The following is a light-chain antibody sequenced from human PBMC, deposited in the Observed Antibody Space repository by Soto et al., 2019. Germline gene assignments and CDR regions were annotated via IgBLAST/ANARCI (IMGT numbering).Light chain of an antibody. J-gene: IGLJ1*01. CDR1: SSDVGGYNY. Sequence: QSALTQPPSASGPPGQSVTISCTGTSSDVGGYNYVSWYQQHPGKAPKLMIYEVSKRPSGVPNRFSGSKSGNTASLTVSGLQAEDEADYYCTSYAGINNLVFGTGTKDT. CDR3: TSYAGINNLV. CDR2: EVS. V-gene: IGLV2-8*01.